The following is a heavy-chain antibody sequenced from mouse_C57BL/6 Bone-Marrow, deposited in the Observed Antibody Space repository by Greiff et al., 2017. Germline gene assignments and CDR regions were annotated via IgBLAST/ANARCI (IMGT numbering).Heavy chain of an antibody. J-gene: IGHJ3*01. V-gene: IGHV1-9*01. CDR2: ILPGSGST. D-gene: IGHD2-2*01. Sequence: QVQLKESGAELMKPGASVKLSCKATGYTFTGYWIEWVKQRPGHGLEWIGEILPGSGSTNYTEKFKGKATFTADTSSNTAYMQLSSLTTEDSAIYYCARPGYAWFAYWGQGTLVTVSA. CDR1: GYTFTGYW. CDR3: ARPGYAWFAY.